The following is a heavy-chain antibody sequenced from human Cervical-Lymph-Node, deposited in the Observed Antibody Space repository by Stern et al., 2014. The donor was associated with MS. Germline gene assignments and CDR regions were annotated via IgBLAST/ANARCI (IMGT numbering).Heavy chain of an antibody. CDR2: IYPGGST. CDR3: ASEADY. Sequence: VQLVESGPGLVKPSGTLSLTCSVSGGSITSSNWWTWVRQPPGKGLEWIGEIYPGGSTNYSPSLKSRVTISIDKSKTQFSLKLSSVTAADTAVYYCASEADYWGQGTLVIVSS. CDR1: GGSITSSNW. V-gene: IGHV4-4*02. J-gene: IGHJ4*02.